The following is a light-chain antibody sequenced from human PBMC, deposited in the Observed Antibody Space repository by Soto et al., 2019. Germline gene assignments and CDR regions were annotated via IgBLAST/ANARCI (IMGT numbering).Light chain of an antibody. CDR3: HHYDNLPPLT. CDR1: QDISNY. V-gene: IGKV1-33*01. J-gene: IGKJ4*01. Sequence: DIQRTHSPSSLSASVGDRVTITCQASQDISNYLNWYQQKPGKAHMLLIYDASNLETGVPSRFMGSGYAKDFTFTISSLQPEDSATYYCHHYDNLPPLTFDGGTKVEIK. CDR2: DAS.